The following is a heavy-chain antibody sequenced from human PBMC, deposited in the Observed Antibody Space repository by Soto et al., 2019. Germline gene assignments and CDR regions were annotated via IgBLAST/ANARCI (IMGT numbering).Heavy chain of an antibody. CDR1: GYTFTRYG. J-gene: IGHJ4*02. Sequence: ASVKVSCQASGYTFTRYGIGWVRQAPGQGLEWMGWISAYNGNTNYAQELQGRVTMTTDTSTSTAYMELRSLRSDDTAVYYCARDPYYDSSGYEYFDYWGQGTLVTVSS. CDR2: ISAYNGNT. V-gene: IGHV1-18*01. CDR3: ARDPYYDSSGYEYFDY. D-gene: IGHD3-22*01.